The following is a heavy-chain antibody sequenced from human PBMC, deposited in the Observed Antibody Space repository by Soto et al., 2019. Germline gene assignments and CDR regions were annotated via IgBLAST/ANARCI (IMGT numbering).Heavy chain of an antibody. CDR3: TRDDGYDISGYIVDY. J-gene: IGHJ4*02. CDR2: ISWNSGSI. Sequence: GGSLRLSCAASGFTFDDYAMHWVRQAPGKGLEWVSGISWNSGSIGYADSVKGRFTISRDNAKNSLYLQMNSLRAEDTALYYCTRDDGYDISGYIVDYWGQGTLVTVSS. D-gene: IGHD3-22*01. V-gene: IGHV3-9*01. CDR1: GFTFDDYA.